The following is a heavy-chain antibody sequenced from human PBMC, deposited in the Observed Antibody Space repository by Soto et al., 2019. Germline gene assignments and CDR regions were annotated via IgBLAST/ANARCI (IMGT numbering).Heavy chain of an antibody. J-gene: IGHJ3*02. CDR3: AVGALLWFGEPRSFDI. Sequence: QVQLQESGPGLVKPSQTLSLTCTVSGGSISSGGYYWSWIRQHPGKGLEWIGYIYYSGSTYYNPCLKSRVTISVDTSKNQFSLKLSSVTAADTAVYYCAVGALLWFGEPRSFDIWGQGTMVTVSS. CDR1: GGSISSGGYY. V-gene: IGHV4-31*03. CDR2: IYYSGST. D-gene: IGHD3-10*01.